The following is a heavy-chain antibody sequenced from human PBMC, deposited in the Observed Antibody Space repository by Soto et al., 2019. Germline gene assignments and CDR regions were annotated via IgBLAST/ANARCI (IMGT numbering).Heavy chain of an antibody. D-gene: IGHD4-17*01. CDR2: TYYRSKWYN. CDR1: RDSVSSNRGA. CDR3: ARWDHDYGYLDV. V-gene: IGHV6-1*01. Sequence: PSQTLSLTCDISRDSVSSNRGAWTWIRQSPSRGLEWLGRTYYRSKWYNEYGLSVKSRITINADTCKNQFSLQLNSVTPEDAAVYYCARWDHDYGYLDVWGLGTTVTV. J-gene: IGHJ6*02.